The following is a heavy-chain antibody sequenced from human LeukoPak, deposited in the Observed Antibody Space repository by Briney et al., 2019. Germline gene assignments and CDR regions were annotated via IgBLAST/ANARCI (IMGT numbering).Heavy chain of an antibody. Sequence: PSETLSLTCTVSAGSISSYYWSWIRQPPGKGLEWIGYIHYSGSTNYNPSLKSRVTISVDTSKNQFSLKLSSVTAADTAVYYCAGWFGGAIKNWFDPWGQGTLVTVSS. CDR2: IHYSGST. D-gene: IGHD3-10*01. J-gene: IGHJ5*02. CDR3: AGWFGGAIKNWFDP. V-gene: IGHV4-59*08. CDR1: AGSISSYY.